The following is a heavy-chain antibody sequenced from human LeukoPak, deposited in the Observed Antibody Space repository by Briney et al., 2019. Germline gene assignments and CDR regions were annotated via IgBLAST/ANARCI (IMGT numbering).Heavy chain of an antibody. J-gene: IGHJ4*02. CDR1: GFSFSSYA. CDR2: ISAGGGST. CDR3: ARGPSQGAFDY. D-gene: IGHD3-16*01. Sequence: PGGSLRLSCAASGFSFSSYAMSWVRQAPGKGLEWVSGISAGGGSTYYADSVKGRLTISRDNSKNTLFLQMSSLRAEDTAVYYCARGPSQGAFDYWGQGTLVTVSS. V-gene: IGHV3-23*01.